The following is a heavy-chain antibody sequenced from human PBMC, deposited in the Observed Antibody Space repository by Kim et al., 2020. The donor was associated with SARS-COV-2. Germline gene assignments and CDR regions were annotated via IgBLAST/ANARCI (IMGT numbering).Heavy chain of an antibody. CDR1: GFTFDDYA. CDR3: AKDINPRYQPLHYYYYGTDV. Sequence: GGSLRLSCAASGFTFDDYAMHWVRQAPGKGLEWVSGISWNSGSIGYADSVKGRFTISRDNAKHSLYLQMNSLRAEDTALYYFAKDINPRYQPLHYYYYGTDVWGQGTTVTVSS. D-gene: IGHD2-2*01. V-gene: IGHV3-9*01. J-gene: IGHJ6*01. CDR2: ISWNSGSI.